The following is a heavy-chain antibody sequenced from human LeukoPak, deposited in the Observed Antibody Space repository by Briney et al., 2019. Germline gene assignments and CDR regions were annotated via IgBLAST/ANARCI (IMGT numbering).Heavy chain of an antibody. CDR1: GCTFSEYW. D-gene: IGHD1-26*01. J-gene: IGHJ4*02. V-gene: IGHV3-7*01. Sequence: GSPILSWAASGCTFSEYWMGWVRQTPEKGLGWVANIKQDGYEKYYVDTVKGRFTISRDNVKNSLYLQMNSLRADDPAVYYCARDKIVGPPTLDYWGQGTLVPVSS. CDR2: IKQDGYEK. CDR3: ARDKIVGPPTLDY.